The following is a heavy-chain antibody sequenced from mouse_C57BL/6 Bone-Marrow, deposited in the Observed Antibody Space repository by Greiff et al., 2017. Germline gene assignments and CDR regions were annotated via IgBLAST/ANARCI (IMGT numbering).Heavy chain of an antibody. Sequence: EVQLQQSGAELVKPGASVKLSCTASGFNIKDYYIHWVKQRTEQGLVWIGRSDPEDGETKYAPKFQDKATITADTSSNTAYLQLSSLTSEDTAVYYCTRSLIYYGTNYWGQGTTLTVSS. CDR1: GFNIKDYY. CDR2: SDPEDGET. CDR3: TRSLIYYGTNY. D-gene: IGHD1-1*01. J-gene: IGHJ2*01. V-gene: IGHV14-2*01.